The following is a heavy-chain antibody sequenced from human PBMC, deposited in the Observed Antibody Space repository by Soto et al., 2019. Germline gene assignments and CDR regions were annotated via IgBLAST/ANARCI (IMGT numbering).Heavy chain of an antibody. CDR1: GYTFTSYG. J-gene: IGHJ6*03. CDR3: ATPVPAVPYYYMDV. Sequence: ASVKVSCKASGYTFTSYGISWVRQAPGQGLEWMGWISAYNGNTNYAQKLQGRVTMTTDTSTSTAYMELRSLRAEDTAVYYCATPVPAVPYYYMDVWGKGTTVTVSS. CDR2: ISAYNGNT. D-gene: IGHD2-2*01. V-gene: IGHV1-18*01.